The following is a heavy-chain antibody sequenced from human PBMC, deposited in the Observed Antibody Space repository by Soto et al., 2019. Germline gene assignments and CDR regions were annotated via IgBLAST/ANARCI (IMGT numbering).Heavy chain of an antibody. V-gene: IGHV3-23*01. J-gene: IGHJ4*02. CDR3: ARVAPYCSTTTCYIDS. CDR2: IGGSGTGFNT. D-gene: IGHD2-2*01. Sequence: EVQLLESGGGLVRPGGSLRLSCAASGFTFSSYPMKWVRQGPGKGLEWVSTIGGSGTGFNTDYADSVKGRFVISRDNSKNTEYLQMNSLRAEVTALYYCARVAPYCSTTTCYIDSWGQGTLVTVSS. CDR1: GFTFSSYP.